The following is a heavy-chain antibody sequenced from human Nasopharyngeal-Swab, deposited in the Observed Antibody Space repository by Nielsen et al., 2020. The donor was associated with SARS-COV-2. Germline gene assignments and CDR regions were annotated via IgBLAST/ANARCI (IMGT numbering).Heavy chain of an antibody. J-gene: IGHJ6*03. V-gene: IGHV3-23*01. CDR1: GFTFSSYS. CDR2: ISGNDNTT. Sequence: GGSLRLSCAASGFTFSSYSMNWVRQAPGKGLEWVSIISGNDNTTYYADSVKDRFTISRDNSKNTLYLQTNSLRAEDTAVYYCARRMRYYYYMDVWGKGTPVTVSS. D-gene: IGHD2-15*01. CDR3: ARRMRYYYYMDV.